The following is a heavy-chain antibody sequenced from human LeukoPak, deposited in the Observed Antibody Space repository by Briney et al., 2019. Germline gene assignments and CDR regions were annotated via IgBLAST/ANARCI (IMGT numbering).Heavy chain of an antibody. J-gene: IGHJ4*02. CDR1: GYTFTGYY. V-gene: IGHV1-2*02. Sequence: GASVKVSCKASGYTFTGYYMHWVRQAPGQGLEWMGWINPNSGGTNYAQKFQGRVTMTRDTSISTAYMELSRLRSDDTAVYYCARALYDSSGYYSHFDYWGQGTLVTVSS. CDR3: ARALYDSSGYYSHFDY. D-gene: IGHD3-22*01. CDR2: INPNSGGT.